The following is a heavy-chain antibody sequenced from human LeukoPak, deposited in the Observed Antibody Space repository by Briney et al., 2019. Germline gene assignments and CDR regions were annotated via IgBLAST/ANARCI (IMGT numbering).Heavy chain of an antibody. Sequence: ASVKVSCKASGFTFTSYGFNWVRQALGQGLEWMGWISAYSGNTNFAQKFQGRVTMTTDTSTSTVYMELRSLRSDDTAVYYCARDGVEMATYYYYAMDVWGQGTTVTVSS. CDR1: GFTFTSYG. D-gene: IGHD5-24*01. V-gene: IGHV1-18*04. CDR2: ISAYSGNT. J-gene: IGHJ6*02. CDR3: ARDGVEMATYYYYAMDV.